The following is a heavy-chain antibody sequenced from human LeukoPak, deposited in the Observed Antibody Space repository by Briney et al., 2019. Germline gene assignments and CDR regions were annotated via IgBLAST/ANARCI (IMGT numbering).Heavy chain of an antibody. V-gene: IGHV3-15*01. J-gene: IGHJ4*02. CDR3: TTLPRPSVAVTGY. Sequence: KPGGSLRLSCAASGFTFSNAWMSWVRQAPGKGLEWVGRIKSKTDGGTTDYAAPVKGRFTIPRDDSKNTLYLQMNSLKTEDTAVYYCTTLPRPSVAVTGYWGQGTLVTVSS. D-gene: IGHD6-19*01. CDR2: IKSKTDGGTT. CDR1: GFTFSNAW.